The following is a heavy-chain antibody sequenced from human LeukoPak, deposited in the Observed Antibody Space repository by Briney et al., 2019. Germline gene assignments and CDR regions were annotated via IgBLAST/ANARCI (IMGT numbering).Heavy chain of an antibody. CDR2: IYSGSNT. CDR3: ARSDSGAFDI. Sequence: GGSLRLSCAASGFTVSNNYMTWVRQGPGKGLEWVSIIYSGSNTYYADSVKGRFTISRDNSKNMVYLQMESLRAEDTAVYYCARSDSGAFDIWGQGTMVTVSS. CDR1: GFTVSNNY. J-gene: IGHJ3*02. V-gene: IGHV3-53*01. D-gene: IGHD4-17*01.